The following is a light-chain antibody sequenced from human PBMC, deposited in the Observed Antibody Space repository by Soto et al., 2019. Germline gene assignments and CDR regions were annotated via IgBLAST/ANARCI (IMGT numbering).Light chain of an antibody. V-gene: IGLV2-8*01. J-gene: IGLJ2*01. CDR3: SSYAGNDNFV. CDR2: EVT. CDR1: SSDVGAYNY. Sequence: QSALTQPPSASGSPGQSVTISCTGTSSDVGAYNYVAWYQQHPGKAPKLIIYEVTKRPSGVPDRFSGSKSGNTASLTVSGLHAEDEADYYCSSYAGNDNFVFGGGTKLTVL.